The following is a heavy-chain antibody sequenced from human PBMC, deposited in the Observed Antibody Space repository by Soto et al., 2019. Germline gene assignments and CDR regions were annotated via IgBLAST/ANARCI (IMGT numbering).Heavy chain of an antibody. CDR2: ISYDGSNK. J-gene: IGHJ6*03. Sequence: GGSLRLSCAASGFTFSSYGMHWVRQAPGKGLEWVAVISYDGSNKYYADSVKGRFTISRDNSKNTLYLKMNSLRAEDTAVYYCAKDGILWFGELQNYYYYYYMDVWGKGTTVTVSS. CDR3: AKDGILWFGELQNYYYYYYMDV. CDR1: GFTFSSYG. V-gene: IGHV3-30*18. D-gene: IGHD3-10*01.